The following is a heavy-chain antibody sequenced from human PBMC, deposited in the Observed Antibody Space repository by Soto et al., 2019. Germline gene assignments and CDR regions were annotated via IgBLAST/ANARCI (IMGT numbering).Heavy chain of an antibody. CDR2: IDPSDSYT. J-gene: IGHJ6*02. CDR3: ARHGADYDFWSGYPHYYGMDV. CDR1: GYSFTSYW. D-gene: IGHD3-3*01. V-gene: IGHV5-10-1*01. Sequence: PGESLKISCKGSGYSFTSYWISWVRQMPGKXLEWMGRIDPSDSYTNYSPSFQGHVTISADKSISTAYLQWSSLKASDTAMYYCARHGADYDFWSGYPHYYGMDVWGQGTTVTVSS.